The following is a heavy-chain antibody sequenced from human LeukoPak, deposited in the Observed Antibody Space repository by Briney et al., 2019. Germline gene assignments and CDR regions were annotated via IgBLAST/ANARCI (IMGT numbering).Heavy chain of an antibody. J-gene: IGHJ4*02. D-gene: IGHD3-22*01. Sequence: GGSLRLSCAASGFTFSDYYMSWIRQAPGKGLEWVSYISSNSSYTNYADSVKGRFTISRDNAKNSLYLQMNSLRAEDTAVYYCAREIYYYDSSGYYLGGGFDYWGQGTLVTVSS. CDR2: ISSNSSYT. V-gene: IGHV3-11*05. CDR1: GFTFSDYY. CDR3: AREIYYYDSSGYYLGGGFDY.